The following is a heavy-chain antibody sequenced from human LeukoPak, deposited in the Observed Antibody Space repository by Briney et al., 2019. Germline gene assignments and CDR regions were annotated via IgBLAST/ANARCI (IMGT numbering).Heavy chain of an antibody. CDR2: IIPILGIA. V-gene: IGHV1-69*04. J-gene: IGHJ3*02. D-gene: IGHD6-13*01. Sequence: LVKVSCKASGGTFSSYAISWVRQAPGQGLEWMGRIIPILGIANYAQKFQGRVTITADKSTSTAYMELSSLRSEDTAVYYCARDIGAAGLIDAFDIWGQGTMVTVSS. CDR1: GGTFSSYA. CDR3: ARDIGAAGLIDAFDI.